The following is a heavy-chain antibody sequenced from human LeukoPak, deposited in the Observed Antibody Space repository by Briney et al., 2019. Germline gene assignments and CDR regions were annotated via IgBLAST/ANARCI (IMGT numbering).Heavy chain of an antibody. CDR3: ARFSADIVVVPAARHDAFDI. V-gene: IGHV1-69*04. CDR2: IIPILGIA. CDR1: GGTFSSYA. D-gene: IGHD2-2*01. J-gene: IGHJ3*02. Sequence: SVEVSCKASGGTFSSYAISWVRQAPGQGLEWMGRIIPILGIANYAQKFQGRVTITADKSTSTAYMELSSLRSEDTAVYYCARFSADIVVVPAARHDAFDIWGQGTMVTVSS.